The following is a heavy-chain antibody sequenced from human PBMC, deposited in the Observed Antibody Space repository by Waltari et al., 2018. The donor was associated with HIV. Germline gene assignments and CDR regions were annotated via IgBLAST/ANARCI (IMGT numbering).Heavy chain of an antibody. CDR1: GGSISSYY. CDR2: IYYSGST. CDR3: ARDSSEQWLGGFDY. D-gene: IGHD6-19*01. Sequence: QVQLQESGPGLVKPSETLSLTCTVSGGSISSYYWSWIRQPPGKGLEWIGYIYYSGSTNYNPALKSRVTISVDTSKNQFSLKLSSVTAADTAVYYCARDSSEQWLGGFDYWGQGTLVTVSS. V-gene: IGHV4-59*01. J-gene: IGHJ4*02.